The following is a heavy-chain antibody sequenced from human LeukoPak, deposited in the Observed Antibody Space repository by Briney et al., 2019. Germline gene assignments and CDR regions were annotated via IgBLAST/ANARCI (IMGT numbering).Heavy chain of an antibody. J-gene: IGHJ4*02. CDR3: ARDLAYSRLDY. V-gene: IGHV3-7*01. D-gene: IGHD5-18*01. CDR1: GLTFSSSW. Sequence: GGSLRLSCAVSGLTFSSSWMDWVRRAPGKGLEWVASINPDGNKKYSADSVKGRFTISRDNAENSLYLRMNSLRVEDTAFYYCARDLAYSRLDYWGQGMLVTVSS. CDR2: INPDGNKK.